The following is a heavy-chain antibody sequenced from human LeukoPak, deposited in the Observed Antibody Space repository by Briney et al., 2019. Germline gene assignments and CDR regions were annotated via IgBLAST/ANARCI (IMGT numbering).Heavy chain of an antibody. V-gene: IGHV3-23*01. CDR2: ITNSGENT. CDR1: GFTVSSNS. D-gene: IGHD3-16*01. Sequence: QTGGSLRLSCTVSGFTVSSNSMSWVRQAPGKGLEWVSGITNSGENTYYADSVKGRFTISRDNSKNTLFLEMNSLRVEDTAVYYRAKGRGFRVWDPWDNWGQGTLITVSS. CDR3: AKGRGFRVWDPWDN. J-gene: IGHJ4*02.